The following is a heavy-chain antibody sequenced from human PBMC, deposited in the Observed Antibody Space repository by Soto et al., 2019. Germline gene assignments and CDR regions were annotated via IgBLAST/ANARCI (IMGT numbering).Heavy chain of an antibody. D-gene: IGHD2-2*02. CDR3: ARDSYYTNAVDF. CDR2: IKQDGSEK. V-gene: IGHV3-7*01. J-gene: IGHJ4*03. Sequence: PVGSLRLSCAASGFTFSSYWMSWVRQAPGKGLEGGSNIKQDGSEKYYVDSVKGRFTISRDSGKNSLYLQMNSLRAEATPVHYSARDSYYTNAVDFWGQGTMVTVSS. CDR1: GFTFSSYW.